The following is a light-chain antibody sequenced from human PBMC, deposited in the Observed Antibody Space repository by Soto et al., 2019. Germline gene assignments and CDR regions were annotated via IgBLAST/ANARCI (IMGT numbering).Light chain of an antibody. CDR3: QQYCSSGT. V-gene: IGKV3-11*01. J-gene: IGKJ1*01. Sequence: EIVLTQSPATLSLSPGERATVSCRASQSVGGHLAWYQQRPGQAPRLLIHDASTRAIGIPVRFSGSGSGTDFTLTIISLETEDSSIYYCQQYCSSGTFGQGTKVDIK. CDR1: QSVGGH. CDR2: DAS.